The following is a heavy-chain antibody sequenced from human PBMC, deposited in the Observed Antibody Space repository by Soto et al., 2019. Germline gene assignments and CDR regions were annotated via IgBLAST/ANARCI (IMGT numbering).Heavy chain of an antibody. CDR1: GERVWILD. CDR3: VRDGTKTLRHWFAP. J-gene: IGHJ5*02. D-gene: IGHD1-1*01. Sequence: PSCSTALASTVSGERVWILDWGWRRKTAGKGLEWIGRIYATGTTDYTPSLKSRVMMSVDTSKKQFSLKLRSVTAADTAVYYCVRDGTKTLRHWFAPWGQGT. V-gene: IGHV4-4*07. CDR2: IYATGTT.